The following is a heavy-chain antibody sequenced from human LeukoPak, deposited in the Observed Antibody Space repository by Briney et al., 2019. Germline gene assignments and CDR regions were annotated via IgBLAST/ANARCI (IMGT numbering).Heavy chain of an antibody. V-gene: IGHV1-2*02. CDR1: GYTFTGYY. Sequence: GASVEVSCKTSGYTFTGYYMHWMRQAPGQGLEWMGWINLNSGGTNYAQKFQGRVIMTRDTSTSTAYMELNRLRFDDTAVYYCASWAGGNEPIASFDYWGQGTLVTVSS. J-gene: IGHJ4*02. CDR3: ASWAGGNEPIASFDY. CDR2: INLNSGGT. D-gene: IGHD1-14*01.